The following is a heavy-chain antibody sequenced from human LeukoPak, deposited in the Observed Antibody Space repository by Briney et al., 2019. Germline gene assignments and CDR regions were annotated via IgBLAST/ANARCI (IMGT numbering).Heavy chain of an antibody. V-gene: IGHV1-2*02. CDR3: ARLSPNYGGNSN. Sequence: GASVKVSCRASGYTFTGYYMHWVRQAPGQGPEWMGWINPNSGGTNYAQKFQGRVTMTRDTSISTAYMELSRLRSDDTAVYYCARLSPNYGGNSNWGQGTLVTVSS. J-gene: IGHJ4*02. D-gene: IGHD4-23*01. CDR2: INPNSGGT. CDR1: GYTFTGYY.